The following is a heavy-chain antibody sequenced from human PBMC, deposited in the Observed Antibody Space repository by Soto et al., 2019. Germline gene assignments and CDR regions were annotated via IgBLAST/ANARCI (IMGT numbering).Heavy chain of an antibody. J-gene: IGHJ4*02. V-gene: IGHV4-39*07. Sequence: SETLSLTCTVSGDSIRSTTYYWGWIRQPPGTGLEWIGEINHSGSTNYNPSLKSRVTISVDTSKNQFSLKLTSVTTADTAVYYCARDKIPGLFDDWGKGTLVPGSS. CDR3: ARDKIPGLFDD. D-gene: IGHD2-21*01. CDR2: INHSGST. CDR1: GDSIRSTTYY.